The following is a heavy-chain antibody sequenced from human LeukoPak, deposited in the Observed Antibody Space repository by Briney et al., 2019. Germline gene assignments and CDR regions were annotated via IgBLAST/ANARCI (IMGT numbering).Heavy chain of an antibody. CDR2: IYTSGST. J-gene: IGHJ4*02. CDR1: GGSISSYY. V-gene: IGHV4-4*07. Sequence: PSETLSLTCTVSGGSISSYYWSWIRQPAGKGLEWIGRIYTSGSTNYNPSLKSRVTMSVDTSKNQFSLKLSSVTAADTAVYYCARGGDYGDYGGYFDYWGQGTLVTVSS. CDR3: ARGGDYGDYGGYFDY. D-gene: IGHD4-17*01.